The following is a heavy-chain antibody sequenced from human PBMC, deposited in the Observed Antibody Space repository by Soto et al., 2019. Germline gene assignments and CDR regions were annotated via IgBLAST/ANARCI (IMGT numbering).Heavy chain of an antibody. J-gene: IGHJ5*02. CDR3: AKNQGVELVPLATVDWFDP. CDR2: ISGSGFKK. D-gene: IGHD1-26*01. V-gene: IGHV3-23*01. Sequence: GGSLRLSCAASGFIFENFGMSWVRQAPGKGLEWISSISGSGFKKYYADSVKGRFTISRGNSKSTVYLELNDLSAEDTAVYHCAKNQGVELVPLATVDWFDPWGQGSVVTVSS. CDR1: GFIFENFG.